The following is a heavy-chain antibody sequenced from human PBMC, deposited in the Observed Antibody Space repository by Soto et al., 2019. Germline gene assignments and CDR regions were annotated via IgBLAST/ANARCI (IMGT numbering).Heavy chain of an antibody. Sequence: SVKVSCKASGFTFTSSAVQWVRQARGQRLEWIGWIGVGSGNRHYAQKFQGRVAITRDMSTYTAYLELNRLGSDDTAVYYCAAISSGYYRVFDYWGQGTLVTAPQ. CDR2: IGVGSGNR. D-gene: IGHD3-22*01. V-gene: IGHV1-58*01. CDR1: GFTFTSSA. CDR3: AAISSGYYRVFDY. J-gene: IGHJ4*02.